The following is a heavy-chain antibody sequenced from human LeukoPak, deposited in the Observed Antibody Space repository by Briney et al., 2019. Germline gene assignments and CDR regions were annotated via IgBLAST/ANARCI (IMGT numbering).Heavy chain of an antibody. D-gene: IGHD3-10*01. J-gene: IGHJ6*02. Sequence: GASVKVSCKASGYTFTSYYMHWVRQAPGQGLEWMGIINPSGGSTSYAQKFQGRVTMTRDTSTSTAYMELRSLRSDDTAVYYCARVQVSTPSWFGEFLSYYYGMDVWGQGTTVTVSS. V-gene: IGHV1-46*01. CDR2: INPSGGST. CDR1: GYTFTSYY. CDR3: ARVQVSTPSWFGEFLSYYYGMDV.